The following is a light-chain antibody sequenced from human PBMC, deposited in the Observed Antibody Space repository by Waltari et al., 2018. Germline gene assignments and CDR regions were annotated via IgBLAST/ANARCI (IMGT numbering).Light chain of an antibody. CDR3: CSYAGSSTPYV. J-gene: IGLJ1*01. Sequence: QAALTQPSSVSGSPGQSITISCTGTSSDVGGYNYVSWYQQHTGKAPKLMIYDVSKRPSGVSKRFSGSKSGNTASLTISGRQAEDEADYYCCSYAGSSTPYVFGTGTKVTVL. CDR1: SSDVGGYNY. CDR2: DVS. V-gene: IGLV2-23*02.